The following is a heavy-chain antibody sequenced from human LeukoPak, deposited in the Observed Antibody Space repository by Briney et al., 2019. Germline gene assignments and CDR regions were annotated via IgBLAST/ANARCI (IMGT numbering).Heavy chain of an antibody. V-gene: IGHV4-30-2*01. J-gene: IGHJ3*02. CDR3: ARSLGYCSGGSCRDAFDI. CDR2: IYYSGRT. Sequence: SQTLSLTSAGPGGSISSGGYSLCWIRQPPGKSLAWIVFIYYSGRTYYNPSLKRRVTISVDRSKNQFSLKLSSVTAAETAVYYCARSLGYCSGGSCRDAFDIWGQETMVTVSS. D-gene: IGHD2-15*01. CDR1: GGSISSGGYS.